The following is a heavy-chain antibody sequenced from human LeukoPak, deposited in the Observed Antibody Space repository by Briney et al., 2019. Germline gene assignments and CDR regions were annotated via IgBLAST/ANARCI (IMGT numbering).Heavy chain of an antibody. J-gene: IGHJ3*02. D-gene: IGHD1-1*01. Sequence: SETLSLTCTVSGGSISNYYWIWIRQPPGKGLEWIGYIYYSGSTNYSPSFKSRVTISVDTSKNQFSLKLSSVTAADTAVYYCARGPGVHAFDIWGQGTMVTVSS. CDR3: ARGPGVHAFDI. CDR2: IYYSGST. CDR1: GGSISNYY. V-gene: IGHV4-59*01.